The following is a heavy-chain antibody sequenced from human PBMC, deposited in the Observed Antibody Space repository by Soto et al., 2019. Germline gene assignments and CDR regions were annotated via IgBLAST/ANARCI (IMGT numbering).Heavy chain of an antibody. D-gene: IGHD4-17*01. CDR1: GFTFSSYA. CDR3: AKATTVTPYYFDY. J-gene: IGHJ4*02. Sequence: GGSLRLSCAASGFTFSSYAMSWARHAPGKGLEWVSDISGSGGSTYYADSVKGRFTISRDNSKNTLYLQMNSLRAEDTAVYYCAKATTVTPYYFDYWGQGTLVTVSS. V-gene: IGHV3-23*01. CDR2: ISGSGGST.